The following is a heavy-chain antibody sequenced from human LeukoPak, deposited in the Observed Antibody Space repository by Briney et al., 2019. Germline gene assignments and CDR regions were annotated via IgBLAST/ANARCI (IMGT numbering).Heavy chain of an antibody. J-gene: IGHJ3*02. Sequence: GGSLRLSCAASGFTFSSYSMNWVRQAPGKGLEWVSYISSSSSTIYYADSVKGRFAISRDDAKNSLYLQMSSLRTEDTAVYYCARDPGDAFDIWGQGTTVTVSS. CDR3: ARDPGDAFDI. V-gene: IGHV3-48*04. CDR1: GFTFSSYS. CDR2: ISSSSSTI.